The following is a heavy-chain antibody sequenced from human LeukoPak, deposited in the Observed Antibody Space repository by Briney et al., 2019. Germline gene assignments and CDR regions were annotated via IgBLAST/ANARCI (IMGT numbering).Heavy chain of an antibody. V-gene: IGHV3-23*01. D-gene: IGHD4-17*01. CDR1: GFTFSSYA. J-gene: IGHJ6*02. CDR3: AKVSDYAYYYGMDV. Sequence: GGSLRLSCAASGFTFSSYAMSWVRQAPGKGLEWVSAISGSGGSTYYADSVKGRFTISRDNSKNTLYLQMNSLRAEDTAVYYCAKVSDYAYYYGMDVWGQGTMVTVSS. CDR2: ISGSGGST.